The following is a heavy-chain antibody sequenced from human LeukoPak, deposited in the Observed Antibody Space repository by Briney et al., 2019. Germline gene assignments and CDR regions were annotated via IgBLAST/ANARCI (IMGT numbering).Heavy chain of an antibody. CDR1: GGTFSSYA. CDR3: ARSPASIAVAGNYYYMDV. D-gene: IGHD6-19*01. V-gene: IGHV1-69*13. Sequence: ASVKVSCKASGGTFSSYAISWVRRAPGQGLEWMGGIIPIFGTANYAQKFQGRVTITADESTSTAYMELSSLRSEDAAVYYCARSPASIAVAGNYYYMDVWGKGTTVAISS. CDR2: IIPIFGTA. J-gene: IGHJ6*03.